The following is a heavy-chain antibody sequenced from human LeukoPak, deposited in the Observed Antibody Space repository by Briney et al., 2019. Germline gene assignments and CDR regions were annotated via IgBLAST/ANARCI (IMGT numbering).Heavy chain of an antibody. CDR1: GFPFSSYE. J-gene: IGHJ4*02. CDR3: ARVWQLHYFDY. Sequence: GGSLRLSFSASGFPFSSYEMNWVRQAPGKGLEWVSYISSSGSTIYYADSVKGRFTISRDNAKNSLYLQMNSLRAEDTAVYYCARVWQLHYFDYWGQGTLVTVSS. CDR2: ISSSGSTI. V-gene: IGHV3-48*03. D-gene: IGHD6-6*01.